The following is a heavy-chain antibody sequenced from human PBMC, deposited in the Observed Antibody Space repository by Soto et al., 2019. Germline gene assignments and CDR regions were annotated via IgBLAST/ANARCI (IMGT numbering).Heavy chain of an antibody. V-gene: IGHV4-39*01. J-gene: IGHJ3*02. CDR3: ASPGGYSDAFDI. CDR2: IYYSGST. Sequence: LSLTCTVSGGSISSSSYYWGWIRQPPGKGLEWIGSIYYSGSTYYNPSLKSRVTISVDTSKNQFSLKLSSVTAADTAVYYCASPGGYSDAFDIWGQGTMVTVS. D-gene: IGHD5-18*01. CDR1: GGSISSSSYY.